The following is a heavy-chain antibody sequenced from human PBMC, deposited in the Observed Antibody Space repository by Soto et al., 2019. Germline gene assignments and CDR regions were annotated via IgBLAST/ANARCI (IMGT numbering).Heavy chain of an antibody. V-gene: IGHV1-69*13. CDR1: GGTFSSYA. CDR3: ARVVAVAGTKASIFDY. CDR2: IIPIFGTA. D-gene: IGHD6-19*01. J-gene: IGHJ4*02. Sequence: GASVKVSCKASGGTFSSYAISWVRQAPGQGLEWMGGIIPIFGTANYAQKFQGRVTITADESTSTAYMELSSLRSEDTAVYYCARVVAVAGTKASIFDYWGQGTLVTVSS.